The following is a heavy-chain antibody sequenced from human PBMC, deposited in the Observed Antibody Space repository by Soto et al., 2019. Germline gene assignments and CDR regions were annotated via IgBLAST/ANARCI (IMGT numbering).Heavy chain of an antibody. V-gene: IGHV3-23*01. D-gene: IGHD3-3*01. CDR3: AKDLGIYDFWSGRLDRMHV. Sequence: GSLRLSCAASGFTFSSYAMNWVRQAPGKGLEWVSAISGSGGSTYYADSVKGRFTISRDNSKNTLYLKMNRMRAEDTAVYYCAKDLGIYDFWSGRLDRMHVWGQGSAVT. CDR2: ISGSGGST. CDR1: GFTFSSYA. J-gene: IGHJ6*02.